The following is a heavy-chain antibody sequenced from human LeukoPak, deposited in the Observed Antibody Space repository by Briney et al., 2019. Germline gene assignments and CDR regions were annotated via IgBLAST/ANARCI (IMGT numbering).Heavy chain of an antibody. CDR2: IYYSGST. J-gene: IGHJ4*02. D-gene: IGHD3-10*01. Sequence: SETLSLTCTASGGSISSSSYYWVWIRQPPGKGLEWIGSIYYSGSTYYNPSLKSRVTISVDTSKNQFSLKLSSVTASDTAVYYCARQGWFGELLSPLDYWGQGTLVTVSS. CDR3: ARQGWFGELLSPLDY. V-gene: IGHV4-39*01. CDR1: GGSISSSSYY.